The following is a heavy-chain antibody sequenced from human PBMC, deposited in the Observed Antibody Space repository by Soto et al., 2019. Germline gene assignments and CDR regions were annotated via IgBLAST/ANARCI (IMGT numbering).Heavy chain of an antibody. CDR3: ARYPPWGDFWSGYSDNWVDP. CDR1: GGTFSSYA. J-gene: IGHJ5*02. D-gene: IGHD3-3*01. V-gene: IGHV1-69*13. Sequence: SVKVSCKASGGTFSSYAISWVRQAPGQGLEWMGGIIPIFGTANYAQKFQGRVTITADESTSTAYMELSSLRSEDTAVYYCARYPPWGDFWSGYSDNWVDPWGQGTLVTVFS. CDR2: IIPIFGTA.